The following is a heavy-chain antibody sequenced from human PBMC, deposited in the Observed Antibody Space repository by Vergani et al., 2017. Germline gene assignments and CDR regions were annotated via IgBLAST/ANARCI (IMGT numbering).Heavy chain of an antibody. J-gene: IGHJ6*02. CDR3: ARAPVVAAAGNNYYGMDV. CDR2: IIPIFGTA. Sequence: QVQLVQSGAEVKKPGSSVKVSCKASGGTFSSYAISWVRQAPGKGLEWMGRIIPIFGTANYAQKFQGRVTITADESTSTAYMELSSLRSEDTAVYYCARAPVVAAAGNNYYGMDVWGQGTTVTVSS. CDR1: GGTFSSYA. V-gene: IGHV1-69*18. D-gene: IGHD6-13*01.